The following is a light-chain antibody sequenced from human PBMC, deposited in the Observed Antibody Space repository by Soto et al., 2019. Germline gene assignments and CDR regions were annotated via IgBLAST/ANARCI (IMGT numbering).Light chain of an antibody. CDR1: VSVSGN. CDR2: RPS. V-gene: IGKV3D-15*01. CDR3: QQYNKWPPT. J-gene: IGKJ1*01. Sequence: EIVMTESQSTLFVSPGGRATLSCLEGVSVSGNVAWYHQKSSQVTSRLIYRPSTRATGIPARFTASGSGTEFTLPISRLQSEDFAVYYCQQYNKWPPTFVQGTKVEIK.